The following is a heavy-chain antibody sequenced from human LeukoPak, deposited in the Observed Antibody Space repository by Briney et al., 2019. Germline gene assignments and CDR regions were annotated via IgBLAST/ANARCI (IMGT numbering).Heavy chain of an antibody. J-gene: IGHJ5*02. D-gene: IGHD3-10*01. CDR1: GFTFSSYS. Sequence: GGSLRLSCAASGFTFSSYSMNWVRQAPGKGLEWVAVISYDGSNKYYADSVKGRFTISRDNSKNTLYLQMNSLRAEDTAVYYCARDLGDGSGSYYKNWFDPWGQGTLVTVSS. CDR3: ARDLGDGSGSYYKNWFDP. V-gene: IGHV3-30*03. CDR2: ISYDGSNK.